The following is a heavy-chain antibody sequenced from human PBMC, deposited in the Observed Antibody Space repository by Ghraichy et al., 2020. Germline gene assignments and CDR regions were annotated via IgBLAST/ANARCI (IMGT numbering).Heavy chain of an antibody. J-gene: IGHJ6*02. Sequence: GSLRLSCAASGFTFSSYSMNWVRQAPRKGLEWVSYISSSSSTIYYADSVKGRFTISRDNAKNSLYLQMNSLRDEDTAVYYCARDTAARPFYYGMDVWGQGTTVTVSS. CDR2: ISSSSSTI. CDR3: ARDTAARPFYYGMDV. CDR1: GFTFSSYS. D-gene: IGHD6-6*01. V-gene: IGHV3-48*02.